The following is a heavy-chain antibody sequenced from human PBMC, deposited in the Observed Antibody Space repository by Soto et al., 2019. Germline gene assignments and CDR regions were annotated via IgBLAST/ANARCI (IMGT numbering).Heavy chain of an antibody. D-gene: IGHD4-4*01. CDR1: CVSSSIGDYS. J-gene: IGHJ6*02. CDR3: ATDYKGYYYYYGMDG. Sequence: LSRTCTVCCVSSSIGDYSWSLIPQLPGKGLEWTGYIYYSGCTYHNPSLASRVALSVDTSKNQLSLKLSSVTAAATAVYYCATDYKGYYYYYGMDGWGQGTKVTVS. CDR2: IYYSGCT. V-gene: IGHV4-30-4*01.